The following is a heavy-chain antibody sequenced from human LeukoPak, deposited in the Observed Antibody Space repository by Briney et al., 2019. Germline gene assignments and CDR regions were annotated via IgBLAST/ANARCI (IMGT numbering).Heavy chain of an antibody. CDR3: LKDHGWLLYS. J-gene: IGHJ4*02. V-gene: IGHV3-23*01. Sequence: GGSLRLSCAASGISFSSYWMTWVRQAPGKGLQWVSAISGSGGSTYYADFLTGRFTISRDNSKNTLYLQMNSLRAEDTAVYYCLKDHGWLLYSWGQGTLVTVSS. CDR2: ISGSGGST. CDR1: GISFSSYW. D-gene: IGHD3-9*01.